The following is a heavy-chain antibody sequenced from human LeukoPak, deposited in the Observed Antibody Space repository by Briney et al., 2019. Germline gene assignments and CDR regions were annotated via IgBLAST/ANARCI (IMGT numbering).Heavy chain of an antibody. J-gene: IGHJ5*02. CDR1: GFTFSSYA. D-gene: IGHD2-2*01. CDR2: ISYDGSNK. V-gene: IGHV3-30-3*01. Sequence: GGSLRLSCAASGFTFSSYAMHWVRQAPGRGLEWVAVISYDGSNKYYADSVKGRFTISRDNSKNTLYLQMNSLRAEDTAVYYCARDRGGIVVVPAALPDPWGQGTLVTVPS. CDR3: ARDRGGIVVVPAALPDP.